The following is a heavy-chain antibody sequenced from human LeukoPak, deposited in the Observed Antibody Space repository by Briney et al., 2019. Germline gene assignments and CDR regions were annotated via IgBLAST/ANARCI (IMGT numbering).Heavy chain of an antibody. CDR1: GFTVSSNY. Sequence: GGSLRLSCAASGFTVSSNYMSWVRQAPGKGLEWVSVIYSGGSTYYADSVKGRFTISRDNSKNTLYLQMNSLRAEDTAVYYCAGIAVAGTFLSNFYYYMDVWGKGTTVTVSS. CDR2: IYSGGST. J-gene: IGHJ6*03. V-gene: IGHV3-53*01. D-gene: IGHD6-19*01. CDR3: AGIAVAGTFLSNFYYYMDV.